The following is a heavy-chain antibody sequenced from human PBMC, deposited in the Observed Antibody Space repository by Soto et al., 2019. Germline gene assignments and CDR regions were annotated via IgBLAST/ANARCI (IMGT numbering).Heavy chain of an antibody. V-gene: IGHV3-23*01. CDR3: AKDLLQWLVVGHDAFDI. CDR2: ISASADCT. J-gene: IGHJ3*02. CDR1: GFTFTPYG. Sequence: EVQLLESGGGLVQPGGSLRLSCVASGFTFTPYGMNWFCQAPGKGLEWVPGISASADCTFNADSVKGRFTISRDNSKNTLYLQMNSLRAEDTAVYYCAKDLLQWLVVGHDAFDIWGQGTMVTVSS. D-gene: IGHD6-19*01.